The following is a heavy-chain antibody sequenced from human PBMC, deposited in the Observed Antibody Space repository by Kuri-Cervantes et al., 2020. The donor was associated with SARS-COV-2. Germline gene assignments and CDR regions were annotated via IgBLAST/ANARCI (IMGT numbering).Heavy chain of an antibody. D-gene: IGHD2-15*01. Sequence: GGSLRLSCAASGFTFSDYDMNWVRQAPGKGLEWVSSISGSSSYIYYTDSVKGRFTISRDSAKNSLYLQMNSLRVEDTAVYYCAKDLGYCSGGSCYADYFDYWGQGTLVTDSS. V-gene: IGHV3-21*01. J-gene: IGHJ4*02. CDR1: GFTFSDYD. CDR3: AKDLGYCSGGSCYADYFDY. CDR2: ISGSSSYI.